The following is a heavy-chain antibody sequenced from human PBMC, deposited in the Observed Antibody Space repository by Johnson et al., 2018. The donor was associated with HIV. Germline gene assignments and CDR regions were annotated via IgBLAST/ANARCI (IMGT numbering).Heavy chain of an antibody. CDR2: IRYDGSNK. Sequence: QVQLVESGGGVVQPGGSLRLSCAASGFTFTSYGMHWVRQAPGKGLEWVAFIRYDGSNKYYSDSVKGRFTISRDNSKNTLYLQMNSLRAEYTAVYYCAKYRQQLVRSAFDIWGQGTMVTVSS. V-gene: IGHV3-30*02. D-gene: IGHD6-13*01. CDR1: GFTFTSYG. J-gene: IGHJ3*02. CDR3: AKYRQQLVRSAFDI.